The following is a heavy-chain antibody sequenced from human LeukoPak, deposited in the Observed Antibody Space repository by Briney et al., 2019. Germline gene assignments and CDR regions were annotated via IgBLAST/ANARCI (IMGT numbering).Heavy chain of an antibody. CDR3: AVITRRAFDI. J-gene: IGHJ3*02. D-gene: IGHD5-24*01. Sequence: PSETLSPTCTVSGYSISSGYYWSWIRQPPGKGLEWIGYIYYSGSTNYNPSLKSRVTISVDTSKNQFSLKLSSVTAADTAVYYCAVITRRAFDIWGQGTMVTVSS. CDR1: GYSISSGYY. V-gene: IGHV4-61*01. CDR2: IYYSGST.